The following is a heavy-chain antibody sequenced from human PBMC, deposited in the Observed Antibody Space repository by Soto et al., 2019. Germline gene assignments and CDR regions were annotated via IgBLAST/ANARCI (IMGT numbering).Heavy chain of an antibody. D-gene: IGHD2-21*02. V-gene: IGHV4-34*01. J-gene: IGHJ3*01. CDR3: ARVERGTATTVVDALDL. CDR1: GGFVSSGSYY. Sequence: QVQLQQWGAGLLKPSETLSLTCAVYGGFVSSGSYYWSWIRQPPGKGLEWIGEMSHSGGTHFNPSLKSRVTISVDTSKNQFSLKMSSVTAADTALYYCARVERGTATTVVDALDLWGPGTMGTVSS. CDR2: MSHSGGT.